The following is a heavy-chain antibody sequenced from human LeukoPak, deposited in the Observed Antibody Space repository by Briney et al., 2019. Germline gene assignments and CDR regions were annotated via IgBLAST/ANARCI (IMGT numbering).Heavy chain of an antibody. J-gene: IGHJ5*02. V-gene: IGHV3-23*01. CDR1: GFSFSSFA. Sequence: PGGSLLLSCAASGFSFSSFAMTWVRPAPGKGLEWVSSITGGHYATYNTDSVKGRFTISRDNAKNTLYLQMNSLRADDTAIYYCTKDPNGDYIGAFDPWGQGTLVTVSS. CDR3: TKDPNGDYIGAFDP. D-gene: IGHD4-17*01. CDR2: ITGGHYAT.